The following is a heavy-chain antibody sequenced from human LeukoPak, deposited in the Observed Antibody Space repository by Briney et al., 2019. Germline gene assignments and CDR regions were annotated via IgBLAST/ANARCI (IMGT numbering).Heavy chain of an antibody. D-gene: IGHD6-19*01. Sequence: PSETLSLTCTVSGGSISSYYWSWIRQPPGKGLEWIGYIYYGGSTNYNPSLKSRVTISVDTSKNQFSLKLSSVTAADTAVYYCARGGSGWYVFDYWGQGTLVTVSS. CDR1: GGSISSYY. J-gene: IGHJ4*02. V-gene: IGHV4-59*01. CDR3: ARGGSGWYVFDY. CDR2: IYYGGST.